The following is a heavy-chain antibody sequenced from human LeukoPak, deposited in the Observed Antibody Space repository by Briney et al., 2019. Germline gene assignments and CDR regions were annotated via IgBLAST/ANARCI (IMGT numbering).Heavy chain of an antibody. D-gene: IGHD2-2*01. CDR3: ARAGGGYCSSTSCSADWFDP. CDR2: LYTSGST. CDR1: GGSISSDS. V-gene: IGHV4-4*07. Sequence: SETLSLTCTVSGGSISSDSWTWIRQPAGKGLEWIGRLYTSGSTNRGSIKHNPSLKSRVAMSVDTSKNQFSLKLSSVTAADTAVYYCARAGGGYCSSTSCSADWFDPWGQGILVTVSS. J-gene: IGHJ5*02.